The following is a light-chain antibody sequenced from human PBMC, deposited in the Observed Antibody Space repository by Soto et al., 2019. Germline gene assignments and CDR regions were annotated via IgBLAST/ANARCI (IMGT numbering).Light chain of an antibody. J-gene: IGKJ3*01. CDR2: DAS. CDR1: QGIISA. V-gene: IGKV1D-13*01. Sequence: AIQLTQSPSSLSASVGDRDTITCRASQGIISALAWYQQKPGKAPKLLIYDASSLEIGVPSRFRGSGSGTDFTLTISSLQPEDFATYYCQPFNNFPITFGPGTKVDIK. CDR3: QPFNNFPIT.